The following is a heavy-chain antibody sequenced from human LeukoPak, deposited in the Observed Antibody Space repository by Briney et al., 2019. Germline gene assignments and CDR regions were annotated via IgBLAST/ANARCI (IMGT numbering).Heavy chain of an antibody. J-gene: IGHJ4*02. Sequence: GGSLRLSCAASGFTFSTYSMNWVRQAPGKGLEWVSYISSSGSTIYYADSVKGRFTISRGNANNSLYLQMRSLRAEDTALYYCARPASTSPLGYWGQGTLVTVSS. V-gene: IGHV3-48*04. CDR1: GFTFSTYS. CDR3: ARPASTSPLGY. CDR2: ISSSGSTI.